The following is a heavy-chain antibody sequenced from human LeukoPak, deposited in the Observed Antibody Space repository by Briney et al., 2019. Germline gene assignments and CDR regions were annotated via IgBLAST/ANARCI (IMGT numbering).Heavy chain of an antibody. Sequence: GGSLRLSCAASGFTFSSYAMSWVRQAPGKGLEWVANIKQDGSEKYYVDSVRGRFTISRDNAKNSLYLQMNSLRAEDTAVYYCARGYSGYDLGYGYWGQGTLVTVSS. CDR3: ARGYSGYDLGYGY. D-gene: IGHD5-12*01. J-gene: IGHJ4*02. CDR2: IKQDGSEK. V-gene: IGHV3-7*04. CDR1: GFTFSSYA.